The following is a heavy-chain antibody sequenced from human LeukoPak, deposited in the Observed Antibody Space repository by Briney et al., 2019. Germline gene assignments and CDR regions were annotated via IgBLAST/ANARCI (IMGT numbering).Heavy chain of an antibody. V-gene: IGHV3-21*01. CDR1: GFTFSSYS. CDR3: ARDGRSSSLYGEAAYYFDY. D-gene: IGHD6-13*01. Sequence: PGGPLRLSCAASGFTFSSYSMNWVRQAPGKGLEWVSSISSSSSYIYYADSVKGRFTISRDNAKNSLYLQMNSLRAEDTAVYYCARDGRSSSLYGEAAYYFDYWGQGTLVTVSS. CDR2: ISSSSSYI. J-gene: IGHJ4*02.